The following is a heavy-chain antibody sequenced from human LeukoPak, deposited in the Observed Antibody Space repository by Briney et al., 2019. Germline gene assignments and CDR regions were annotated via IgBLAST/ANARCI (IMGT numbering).Heavy chain of an antibody. CDR3: AREIEPDILSPYYYYYMDV. CDR2: IYHGGPT. J-gene: IGHJ6*03. CDR1: GYSITSGYY. D-gene: IGHD2/OR15-2a*01. Sequence: PSETLSLTCSVSGYSITSGYYRGWIRPPPGKGLEWIGGIYHGGPTYYNPSLMSRVTMSVDTSKNQFSLKLNSVTAADTAVYYCAREIEPDILSPYYYYYMDVWGKGTTVTISS. V-gene: IGHV4-38-2*02.